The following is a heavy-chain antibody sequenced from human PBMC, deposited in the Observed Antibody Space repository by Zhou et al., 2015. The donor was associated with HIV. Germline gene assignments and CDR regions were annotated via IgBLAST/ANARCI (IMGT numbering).Heavy chain of an antibody. V-gene: IGHV1-69*06. J-gene: IGHJ4*02. CDR1: GATFSTSA. CDR3: ARDRDNVWGTYRSFDS. CDR2: IIPFFDSP. D-gene: IGHD3-16*02. Sequence: QVQLVQSGAEVKKPGSSVKVSCKASGATFSTSAINWVRQAPGHGLEWMGGIIPFFDSPTYAQKFQGRVTFTADKSTSTAYMEVNSLRSEDTAVYYCARDRDNVWGTYRSFDSWGQGTLVTVSS.